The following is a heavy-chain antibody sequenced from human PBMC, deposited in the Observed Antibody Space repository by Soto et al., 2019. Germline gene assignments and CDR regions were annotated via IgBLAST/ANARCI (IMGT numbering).Heavy chain of an antibody. D-gene: IGHD1-1*01. CDR1: GGTFSSYA. V-gene: IGHV1-69*13. CDR2: IIPIFGTA. CDR3: VSEKQLGLEIGDAFDI. Sequence: ASVKVSCKASGGTFSSYAISWVRQAPGQGLEWMGGIIPIFGTANYAQKFQGRVTITADESTSTAYMELSSLRSEDTAVYYCVSEKQLGLEIGDAFDIWGQGTMVTVSS. J-gene: IGHJ3*02.